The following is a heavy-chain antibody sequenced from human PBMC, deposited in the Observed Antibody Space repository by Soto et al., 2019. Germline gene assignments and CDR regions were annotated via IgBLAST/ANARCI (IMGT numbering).Heavy chain of an antibody. V-gene: IGHV4-34*01. CDR1: GGSFSDYY. D-gene: IGHD3-9*01. J-gene: IGHJ4*02. CDR2: INHTGNT. CDR3: ARPRNRYYDILTGYYAFDY. Sequence: SETLSLTCAVYGGSFSDYYWTWIRQTPGKGLEWIGEINHTGNTNYTPSLKSRVTISVDTSKNQFSLNLSSVTAADTAVYYCARPRNRYYDILTGYYAFDYWGPGTLVTVSS.